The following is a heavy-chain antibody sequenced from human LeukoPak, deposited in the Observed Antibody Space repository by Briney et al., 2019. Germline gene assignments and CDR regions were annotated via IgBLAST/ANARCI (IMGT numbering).Heavy chain of an antibody. V-gene: IGHV4-38-2*01. CDR3: ARGRHPLGYYGMDV. D-gene: IGHD7-27*01. CDR2: IYHSGST. CDR1: GYSISSGYY. J-gene: IGHJ6*02. Sequence: SETLSLTCAVSGYSISSGYYWGWIRQPPGQGLEWIGSIYHSGSTYYNPSLKSRVTISVDTSKNQFSLKLSSVTAADTAVYYCARGRHPLGYYGMDVWGQGTTVTVSS.